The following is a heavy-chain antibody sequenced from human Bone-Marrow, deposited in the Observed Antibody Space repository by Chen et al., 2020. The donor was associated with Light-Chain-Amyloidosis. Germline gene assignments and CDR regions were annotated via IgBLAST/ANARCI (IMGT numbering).Heavy chain of an antibody. D-gene: IGHD6-13*01. CDR3: VRRSGYGNSWIDH. V-gene: IGHV5-51*03. CDR2: VWPADSDT. CDR1: GYNFPTYW. J-gene: IGHJ4*02. Sequence: EVQLVQSGAEVKKPGESLKISCQGSGYNFPTYWIGWVRQMTGKGLEWMGIVWPADSDTKYSPPFQGQVTISADKSTSTAYLQWSSLKASDTAIYYCVRRSGYGNSWIDHWGQGTQVTVSS.